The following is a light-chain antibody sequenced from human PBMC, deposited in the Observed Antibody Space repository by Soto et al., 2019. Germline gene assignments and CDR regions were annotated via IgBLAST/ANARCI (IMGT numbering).Light chain of an antibody. Sequence: EIVLTQSPGTLSLSPGERATLSCSASQSFSSTYLAWYQQKPGQAPRLLIYGASSRATGIPGRFSGSGSGTDFTLTIGRLEPGDFAVYYCLHYGGSPLTFGQGTRLEIK. CDR1: QSFSSTY. V-gene: IGKV3-20*01. J-gene: IGKJ5*01. CDR2: GAS. CDR3: LHYGGSPLT.